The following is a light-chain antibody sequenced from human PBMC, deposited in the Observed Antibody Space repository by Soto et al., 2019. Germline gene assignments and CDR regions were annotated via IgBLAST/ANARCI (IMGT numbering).Light chain of an antibody. CDR2: EGS. J-gene: IGLJ1*01. CDR1: SSDVGSYNL. CDR3: CSYAGSPTYV. Sequence: QPVLTQPASVSGSPGQSITISCTGTSSDVGSYNLVSWYQQHPGKAPKLMIYEGSKRPSGVSNRFSGSKSGNTASLTVSGLQAEDEADYYCCSYAGSPTYVFGTGTKLTVL. V-gene: IGLV2-23*01.